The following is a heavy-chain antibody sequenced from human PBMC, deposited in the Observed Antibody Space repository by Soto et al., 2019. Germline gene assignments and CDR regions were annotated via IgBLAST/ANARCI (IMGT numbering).Heavy chain of an antibody. CDR1: GFTFSAYT. D-gene: IGHD2-8*01. J-gene: IGHJ3*01. CDR3: AKDLIVNYGVWDPFDV. Sequence: EVQLLESGGGLVQPGGSLRLSCAASGFTFSAYTMSWVRQAPGKGLQWVSGLFGSGGGIQYADSVRGRFTVSRDNSKNTLYLQMDSVRAEDTAVYYCAKDLIVNYGVWDPFDVWGQGTEVTVSS. V-gene: IGHV3-23*01. CDR2: LFGSGGGI.